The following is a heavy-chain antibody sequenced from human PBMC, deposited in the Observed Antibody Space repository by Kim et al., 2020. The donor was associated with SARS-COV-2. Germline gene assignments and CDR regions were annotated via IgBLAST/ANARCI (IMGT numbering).Heavy chain of an antibody. V-gene: IGHV4-39*01. J-gene: IGHJ5*02. Sequence: ETLSLTCTVSGDSITSNTYYWGWIRQPPGKGLDWIGNIYYTGSTFYNPSLRSRVTISIDTSKSQFSLKLTSVTTSDTALYYCARRSGNWFDPWGRGTL. CDR2: IYYTGST. CDR3: ARRSGNWFDP. CDR1: GDSITSNTYY. D-gene: IGHD3-10*01.